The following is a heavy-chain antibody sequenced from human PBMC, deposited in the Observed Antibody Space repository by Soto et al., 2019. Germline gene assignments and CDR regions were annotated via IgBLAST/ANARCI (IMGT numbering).Heavy chain of an antibody. CDR1: GYTFTSYG. D-gene: IGHD6-13*01. J-gene: IGHJ4*02. CDR3: ARVSAAGTVTPHPTPYFDY. V-gene: IGHV1-18*01. CDR2: ISAYNGNT. Sequence: GASVKVSCKASGYTFTSYGISWVRQAPGQGLEWVGWISAYNGNTNYAQKLQGRVTMTTDTSTSTAYMELRSLRSDDTAVYYCARVSAAGTVTPHPTPYFDYWGQGTLVTVSS.